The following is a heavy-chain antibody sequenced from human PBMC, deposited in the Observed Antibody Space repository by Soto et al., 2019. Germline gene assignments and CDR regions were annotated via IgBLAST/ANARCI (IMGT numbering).Heavy chain of an antibody. CDR2: MSYDGRDK. D-gene: IGHD2-15*01. CDR3: AKARRGSWHEVYYFDN. V-gene: IGHV3-30*18. Sequence: QVQLVESGGGVVQPGRSLRLSCAASGFTFISYGMHWVRQAPGKGLEWLAVMSYDGRDKYYADSVRGRFTISRDNSKNTVYLQLTSLRVEDTAVYYCAKARRGSWHEVYYFDNWGQGTLVTVSS. J-gene: IGHJ4*02. CDR1: GFTFISYG.